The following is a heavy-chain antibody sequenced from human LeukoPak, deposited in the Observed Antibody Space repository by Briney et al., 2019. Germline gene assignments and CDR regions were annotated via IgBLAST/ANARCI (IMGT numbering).Heavy chain of an antibody. V-gene: IGHV3-30*03. CDR3: ARETLDYCYRSGSFYYYGMDV. CDR1: RFTFSSYG. D-gene: IGHD3-10*01. Sequence: GGSLRLSCAASRFTFSSYGMHWVRQAPGKGLEWVAVISYDGSKKYYGGSVKGRFTISRDNSKNTLLLQMDSLRPEDTAVYYCARETLDYCYRSGSFYYYGMDVWGQGTTVTVSS. CDR2: ISYDGSKK. J-gene: IGHJ6*02.